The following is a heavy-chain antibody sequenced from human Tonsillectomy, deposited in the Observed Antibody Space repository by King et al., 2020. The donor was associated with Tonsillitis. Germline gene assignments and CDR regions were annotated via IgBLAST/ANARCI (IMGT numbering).Heavy chain of an antibody. Sequence: VQLVESGGGLVQPGGSLRLSCAASGFTFNDYWMSWVRQAPGKGLEWLANIKQDGSEKYYVDSVKGRFTISRDNAKKSLYLQMNSLRPEDTAVYYCAGGPNFGWFLWTGSRGQGTLVTVSS. CDR1: GFTFNDYW. CDR3: AGGPNFGWFLWTGS. D-gene: IGHD3-9*01. V-gene: IGHV3-7*01. CDR2: IKQDGSEK. J-gene: IGHJ4*02.